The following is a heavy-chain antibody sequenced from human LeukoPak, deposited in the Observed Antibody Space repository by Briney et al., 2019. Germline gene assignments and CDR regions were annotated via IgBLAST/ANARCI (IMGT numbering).Heavy chain of an antibody. CDR1: GFTVSSNY. Sequence: GGSLRLSCAASGFTVSSNYMSWVRQAPGKGLEWVSAITGGGGSSYGGGSSTFYADSVKGRFTISRDNSKNTLYLQMNSLRAEDTAVYYCAKVWRGNYYDYWGQGTLVTVSS. V-gene: IGHV3-23*01. CDR2: ITGGGGSS. D-gene: IGHD1-1*01. CDR3: AKVWRGNYYDY. J-gene: IGHJ4*02.